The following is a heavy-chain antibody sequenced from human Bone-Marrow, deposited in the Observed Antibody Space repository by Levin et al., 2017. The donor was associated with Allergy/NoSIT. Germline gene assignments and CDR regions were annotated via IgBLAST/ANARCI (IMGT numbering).Heavy chain of an antibody. CDR1: GFTVSSNY. CDR3: ARDRGSSRIDAFDI. Sequence: PGGSLRLSCAASGFTVSSNYMSWVRQAPGQGLEWVSVIYSGGSTYYADSVKGRFTISRDNSKNTLYLQMNSLRAEDTAAYYCARDRGSSRIDAFDIWGQGTMVTVSS. D-gene: IGHD1-26*01. J-gene: IGHJ3*02. V-gene: IGHV3-66*01. CDR2: IYSGGST.